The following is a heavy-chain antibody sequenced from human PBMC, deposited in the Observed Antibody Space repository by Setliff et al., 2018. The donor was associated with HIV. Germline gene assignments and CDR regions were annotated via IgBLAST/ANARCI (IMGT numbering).Heavy chain of an antibody. V-gene: IGHV3-48*01. CDR3: ARATKTPYSSSWSIPGAFDI. CDR2: INSGSTTI. CDR1: GFTFSSYK. J-gene: IGHJ3*02. Sequence: PGGSLRLSCAASGFTFSSYKMNWVRQAPGKGLEWLSYINSGSTTIYYADSVKGRFTISRDNSKNTLYLQMNSLRAEETAVYYCARATKTPYSSSWSIPGAFDIWGQGTMVTVSS. D-gene: IGHD6-13*01.